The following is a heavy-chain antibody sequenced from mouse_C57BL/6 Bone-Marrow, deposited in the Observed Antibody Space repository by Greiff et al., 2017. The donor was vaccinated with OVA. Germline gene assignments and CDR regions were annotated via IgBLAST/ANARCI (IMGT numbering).Heavy chain of an antibody. CDR2: IDPENGDT. V-gene: IGHV14-4*01. CDR3: TLYSTPFAY. D-gene: IGHD2-5*01. J-gene: IGHJ3*01. Sequence: VQLKQSGAELVRPGASVKLSCTASGFNIKDDYMHWVKQRPEQGLEWIGWIDPENGDTEYASKFQGKATITADTSSNTAYLQLSSLTSEDTAVYYCTLYSTPFAYWGQGTLVTVSA. CDR1: GFNIKDDY.